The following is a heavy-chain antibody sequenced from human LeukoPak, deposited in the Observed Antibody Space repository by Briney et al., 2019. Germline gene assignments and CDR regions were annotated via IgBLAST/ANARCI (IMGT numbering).Heavy chain of an antibody. V-gene: IGHV1-69*13. J-gene: IGHJ5*02. CDR3: ARGHGSGSANYFDP. D-gene: IGHD3-10*01. Sequence: SVNVSCKASGGTFSSYAISWVRQAPGQGLEWMGGIIPIFGTANYAQKFQGRVTITADESTSTFYLELSSLRSEDTAVYYCARGHGSGSANYFDPWGQGTLVTVSS. CDR1: GGTFSSYA. CDR2: IIPIFGTA.